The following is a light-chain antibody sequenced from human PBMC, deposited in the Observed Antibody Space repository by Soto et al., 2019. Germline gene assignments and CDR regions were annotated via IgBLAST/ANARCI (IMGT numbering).Light chain of an antibody. CDR1: QRISTY. CDR2: DAS. J-gene: IGKJ1*01. CDR3: QQSYSTLRT. V-gene: IGKV1-39*01. Sequence: DIQMTQSPSSLSASVGDRVTITCRASQRISTYLNWYQQKPGKAPKFLIYDASNLQSGVPSRFSGGGSGTDFTLTISSLQPEDFATYYCQQSYSTLRTFGQGTKVDIK.